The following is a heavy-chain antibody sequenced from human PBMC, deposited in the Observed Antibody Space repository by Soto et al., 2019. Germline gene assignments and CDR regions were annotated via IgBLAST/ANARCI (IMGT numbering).Heavy chain of an antibody. CDR1: GYSFSNYS. Sequence: VQLVQSGAEVKKPGASVQVSCKTSGYSFSNYSMHWVRQVPGQGLEWMGKINPNGGSTRLAQKFNDAVTLTMDTSTNKVYMDLSSLTAEDKAVYYCASDGVHLWQRDYLDYWGQGTLVPVSS. CDR3: ASDGVHLWQRDYLDY. CDR2: INPNGGST. V-gene: IGHV1-46*01. D-gene: IGHD3-16*01. J-gene: IGHJ4*02.